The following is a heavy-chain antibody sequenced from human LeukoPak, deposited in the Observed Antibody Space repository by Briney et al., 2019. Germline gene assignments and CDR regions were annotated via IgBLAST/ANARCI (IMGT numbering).Heavy chain of an antibody. V-gene: IGHV4-34*01. D-gene: IGHD6-6*01. J-gene: IGHJ4*02. CDR2: INHSGST. CDR1: GGSFSGYY. Sequence: PSETLSLTCAVYGGSFSGYYWSWIRQPPGKGLERIGEINHSGSTNCNPSLKSRVTISVDTSKNQFSLKLSSVTAADTAVYYCAVGDTIAARQNYWGQGTLVTVSS. CDR3: AVGDTIAARQNY.